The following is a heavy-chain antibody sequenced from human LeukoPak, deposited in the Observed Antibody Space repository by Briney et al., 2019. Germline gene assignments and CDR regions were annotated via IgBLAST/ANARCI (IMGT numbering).Heavy chain of an antibody. J-gene: IGHJ5*02. Sequence: PGRSLRLSCAASGFIFDDYAMHWVRQAPGKGLEWVSGISWDSGIIGYADSVKGRFTIGRDNAKNSLYLQMDSLRPEDTALYYCVKDQTTVSLSGWFDPWGQGTLVTVPS. CDR3: VKDQTTVSLSGWFDP. CDR2: ISWDSGII. D-gene: IGHD4-17*01. V-gene: IGHV3-9*01. CDR1: GFIFDDYA.